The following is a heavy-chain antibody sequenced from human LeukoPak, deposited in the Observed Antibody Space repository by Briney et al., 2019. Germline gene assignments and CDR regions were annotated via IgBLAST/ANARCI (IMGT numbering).Heavy chain of an antibody. V-gene: IGHV6-1*01. J-gene: IGHJ4*02. CDR3: ARNLRPDFDY. Sequence: SQTLPLTCVISGDSVSSSTSAWNWIRQSPSGCLEWLGRTYLRSRWNHDYAETLKGRVTINPDTSKNQFSLQRNSVTPEDTAVYYYARNLRPDFDYWGRGTLVTVSS. CDR1: GDSVSSSTSA. D-gene: IGHD5-12*01. CDR2: TYLRSRWNH.